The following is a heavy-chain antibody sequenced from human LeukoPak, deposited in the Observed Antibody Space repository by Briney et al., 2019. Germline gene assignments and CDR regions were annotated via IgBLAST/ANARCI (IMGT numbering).Heavy chain of an antibody. CDR2: INPNSGGT. CDR1: AYTFTDYY. V-gene: IGHV1-2*02. D-gene: IGHD1-26*01. Sequence: ASVTVSCKASAYTFTDYYMHWVRQAPGQGLEGMGWINPNSGGTKYAQKFQGRVTMTRDPSISTAYMELSRLRFDDTAAYYCARDAWLVGATNLYYFDHWGQGTPLTVSS. J-gene: IGHJ4*02. CDR3: ARDAWLVGATNLYYFDH.